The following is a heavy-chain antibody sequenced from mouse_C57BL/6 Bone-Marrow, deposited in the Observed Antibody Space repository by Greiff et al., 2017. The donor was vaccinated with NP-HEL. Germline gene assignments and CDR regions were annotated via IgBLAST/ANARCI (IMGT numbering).Heavy chain of an antibody. CDR3: ARDYGLYAMDY. CDR1: GFSLTSYA. CDR2: IWTGGGT. J-gene: IGHJ4*01. V-gene: IGHV2-9-1*01. D-gene: IGHD1-1*01. Sequence: VQVVESGPGLVAPSQSLSITCTVSGFSLTSYAISWVRQPPGKGLEWLGVIWTGGGTHYNSALKSRLSISKDNSKSQVFLTMNSLQTDDTARYYCARDYGLYAMDYWGQGTSVTVSS.